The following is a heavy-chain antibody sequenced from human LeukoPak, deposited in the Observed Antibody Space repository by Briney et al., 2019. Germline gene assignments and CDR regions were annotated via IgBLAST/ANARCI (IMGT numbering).Heavy chain of an antibody. Sequence: GGSLRLSCAASGFTFDDYSMHWVRQAPGKGLEWVSLINWGGGNTYYADSVKGRFTISRDNSKNSLYLQMNSLRAEDTAVYYCARTLIEYSVSSCYFDYWGQGTLVTVSS. CDR3: ARTLIEYSVSSCYFDY. CDR2: INWGGGNT. J-gene: IGHJ4*02. D-gene: IGHD6-6*01. CDR1: GFTFDDYS. V-gene: IGHV3-43*01.